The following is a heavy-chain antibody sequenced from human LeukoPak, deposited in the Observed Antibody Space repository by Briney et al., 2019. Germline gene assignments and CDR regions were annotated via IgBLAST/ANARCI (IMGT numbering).Heavy chain of an antibody. V-gene: IGHV1-69*05. CDR2: IIPIFGTA. Sequence: EASVKVSCKASGGTFSSYAISWVRQAPGQGLEWMGGIIPIFGTANYARKFQGRVTITTDESTSSAYMELSSLRSEDTAVYYCARDLLVRPPEVRGYGYFDYWGQGTLVTVSS. CDR1: GGTFSSYA. D-gene: IGHD1-1*01. J-gene: IGHJ4*02. CDR3: ARDLLVRPPEVRGYGYFDY.